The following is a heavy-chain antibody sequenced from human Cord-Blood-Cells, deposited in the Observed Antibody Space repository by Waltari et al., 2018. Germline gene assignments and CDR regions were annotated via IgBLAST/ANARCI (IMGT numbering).Heavy chain of an antibody. CDR1: GYTFTSYA. D-gene: IGHD2-2*01. CDR2: INAGNGNT. V-gene: IGHV1-3*01. Sequence: QVQLVQSGAEVKKPGASVKVSCKASGYTFTSYAMHWVHQAPGQRLEWMGWINAGNGNTKYSQKFQGRVTITRDTSASTAYMELSSLRSEDTAVYYCARSIVVVPAARNWFDPWGQGTLVTVSS. CDR3: ARSIVVVPAARNWFDP. J-gene: IGHJ5*02.